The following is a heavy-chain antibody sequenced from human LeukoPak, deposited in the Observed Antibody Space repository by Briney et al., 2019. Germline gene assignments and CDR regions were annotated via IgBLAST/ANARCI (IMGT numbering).Heavy chain of an antibody. Sequence: GGSLRLSCAASGFTFSSYSMNWVRQAPGKGLEWVSSISSSSSYIYYADSVKGRFTISRDNAKYSLYLQMNSLRAEDTAVYYCARDRIRDTAMANYFDYWGQGTLVTVSS. CDR1: GFTFSSYS. V-gene: IGHV3-21*01. J-gene: IGHJ4*02. D-gene: IGHD5-18*01. CDR2: ISSSSSYI. CDR3: ARDRIRDTAMANYFDY.